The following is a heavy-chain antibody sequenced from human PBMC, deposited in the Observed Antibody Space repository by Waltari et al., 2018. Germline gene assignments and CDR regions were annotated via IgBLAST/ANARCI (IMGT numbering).Heavy chain of an antibody. J-gene: IGHJ4*02. CDR1: GFTFGSHW. Sequence: DVHLVESGGGLVQPRGSLRLSCTVSGFTFGSHWRQGVRQVPGKGLVWISRIDDDGSSAIYADSVKGRFTVSRDNAKNTLYLEMNNLKAEDTAVYYCASDCCGSGYRIHYWGQGTLVNVSS. CDR3: ASDCCGSGYRIHY. CDR2: IDDDGSSA. D-gene: IGHD3-3*01. V-gene: IGHV3-74*01.